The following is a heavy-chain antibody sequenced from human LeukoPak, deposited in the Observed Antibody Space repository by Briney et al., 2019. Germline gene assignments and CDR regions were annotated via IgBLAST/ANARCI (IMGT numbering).Heavy chain of an antibody. CDR1: RFSFSSFV. Sequence: GGSLRLSCAASRFSFSSFVVSWVRQTPGKGLEWVSAISGSGDSTFYADSVKGRFTISRDNSRNTLYLQMNSLRAEDTAVYYCTKMRSGYYSETRGLAGWYFDLWGRGTLVTVSS. D-gene: IGHD3-22*01. J-gene: IGHJ2*01. CDR3: TKMRSGYYSETRGLAGWYFDL. V-gene: IGHV3-23*01. CDR2: ISGSGDST.